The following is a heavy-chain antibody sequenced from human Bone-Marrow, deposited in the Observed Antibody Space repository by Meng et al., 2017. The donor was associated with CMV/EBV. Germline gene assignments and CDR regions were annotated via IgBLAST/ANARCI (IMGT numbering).Heavy chain of an antibody. CDR3: ARGYRGYGTG. Sequence: GGSLRLSCAASGFTFSSYSMNWVRQAPGKGLEWVAVISYDGSNKYYADSVKGRFTISRDNSKNTLYLQMNSLRAEDTAVYYCARGYRGYGTGWGQGTLVTVSS. CDR1: GFTFSSYS. J-gene: IGHJ4*02. D-gene: IGHD3-10*01. V-gene: IGHV3-30*03. CDR2: ISYDGSNK.